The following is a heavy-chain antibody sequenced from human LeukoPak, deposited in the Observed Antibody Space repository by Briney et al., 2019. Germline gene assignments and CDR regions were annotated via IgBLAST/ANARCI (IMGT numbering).Heavy chain of an antibody. Sequence: PSETLSLTCTVSGGSISSSSYYWGWIRQPPGKGLEWIGSIYYSGSTYYNPSLKSRVTISVDTSKNQFSLKLSSVTAADTAVYYCARQNYGDYVFDLWGRGTLVTVSS. V-gene: IGHV4-39*01. CDR1: GGSISSSSYY. J-gene: IGHJ2*01. CDR3: ARQNYGDYVFDL. CDR2: IYYSGST. D-gene: IGHD4-17*01.